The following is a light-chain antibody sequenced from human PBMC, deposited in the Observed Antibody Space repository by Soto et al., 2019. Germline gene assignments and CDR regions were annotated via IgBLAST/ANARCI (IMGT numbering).Light chain of an antibody. J-gene: IGLJ3*02. Sequence: QSALTQPASVSGSPGQSITFSCTGTSSDIGVYNYVSWYQQHPGKAPKLMIYEVNNRPSGVSNRFSGSKSGNTASLTISGLQAEDEADYYCSSYARNRDILFGGGTKVTVL. CDR2: EVN. CDR3: SSYARNRDIL. V-gene: IGLV2-14*01. CDR1: SSDIGVYNY.